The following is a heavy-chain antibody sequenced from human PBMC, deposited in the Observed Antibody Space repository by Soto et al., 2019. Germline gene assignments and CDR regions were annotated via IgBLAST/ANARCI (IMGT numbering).Heavy chain of an antibody. CDR3: AKRRGAGGHFDY. D-gene: IGHD2-15*01. Sequence: PGGSLRLSCAASGFSFSSYAMSWVRQGPGKGLEWVAVVSIGGSTHYADSVRGRFTISRDNSKNTLSLQMNSLTAEDTAVYFCAKRRGAGGHFDYWGQGALVTASS. CDR1: GFSFSSYA. J-gene: IGHJ4*02. V-gene: IGHV3-23*01. CDR2: VSIGGST.